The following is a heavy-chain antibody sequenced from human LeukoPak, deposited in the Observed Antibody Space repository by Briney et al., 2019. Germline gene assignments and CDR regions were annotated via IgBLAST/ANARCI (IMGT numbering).Heavy chain of an antibody. Sequence: PSETLSLTCAVYGGSFSGYYWSWIRQPPGKGLEWIGEINHSGSTNYNPSLKSRVTISVDTSKNQFSLKLSSVTAADTAVYYCARGRGYCSSTSCPRWFDPWGQGTLVTVSS. J-gene: IGHJ5*02. CDR2: INHSGST. CDR3: ARGRGYCSSTSCPRWFDP. V-gene: IGHV4-34*01. D-gene: IGHD2-2*03. CDR1: GGSFSGYY.